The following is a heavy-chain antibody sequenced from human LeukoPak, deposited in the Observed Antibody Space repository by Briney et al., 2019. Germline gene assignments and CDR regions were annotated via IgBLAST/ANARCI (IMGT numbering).Heavy chain of an antibody. Sequence: GGSLRLSCAASGFTFSSYGMSWVRQAPGKGLEWVSFINWNGVSTDYADSVKGRFTISRDNAKNSLFLQMNSLRAEDTAFYYCAREDGFCSGGSCYHHWGQGTLVTVSS. CDR1: GFTFSSYG. J-gene: IGHJ1*01. V-gene: IGHV3-20*04. D-gene: IGHD2-15*01. CDR2: INWNGVST. CDR3: AREDGFCSGGSCYHH.